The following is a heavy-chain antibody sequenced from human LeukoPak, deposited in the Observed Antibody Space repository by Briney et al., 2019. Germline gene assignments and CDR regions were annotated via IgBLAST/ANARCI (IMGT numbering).Heavy chain of an antibody. CDR1: GFTFSSYA. V-gene: IGHV3-23*01. J-gene: IGHJ4*02. Sequence: HPGGSLRLSCAASGFTFSSYAMSWVRQAPGKGLEWVSDISGSGGSTYYADSVKGRFTIYRDNSKNTLYLQMNSLRAEDTAVYYCAKGPTTVVITVDYWGQGTLVTVSS. CDR3: AKGPTTVVITVDY. D-gene: IGHD4-23*01. CDR2: ISGSGGST.